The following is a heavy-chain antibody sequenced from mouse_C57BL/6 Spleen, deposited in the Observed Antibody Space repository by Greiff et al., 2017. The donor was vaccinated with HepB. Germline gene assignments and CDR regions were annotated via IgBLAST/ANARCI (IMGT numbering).Heavy chain of an antibody. J-gene: IGHJ4*01. CDR2: INPSNGGT. V-gene: IGHV1-53*01. CDR1: GYTFTSYW. Sequence: QVQLQQPGTELVKPGASVKLSCKASGYTFTSYWMHWVKQRPGQGLEWIGNINPSNGGTNYNEKCKRKATLTVDKSSSTAYMQLSSLTSEDSAVYYCARQLITTVVATRGYAMDYWGQGTSVTVSS. D-gene: IGHD1-1*01. CDR3: ARQLITTVVATRGYAMDY.